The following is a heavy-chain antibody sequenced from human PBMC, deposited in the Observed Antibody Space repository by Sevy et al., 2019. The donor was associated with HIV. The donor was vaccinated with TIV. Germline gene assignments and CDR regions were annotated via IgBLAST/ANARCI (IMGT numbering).Heavy chain of an antibody. Sequence: GESLKISCTGSGYSFTSYWIGWVRQMPGKGLEWMGIIYPGDSDTRYSPSFKGQVTISADKSISTAYLQWSSLKASDTAMYYCARLRYYDSSSYYYYYYGMDVWGQGTTVTVSS. CDR1: GYSFTSYW. V-gene: IGHV5-51*01. J-gene: IGHJ6*02. CDR2: IYPGDSDT. CDR3: ARLRYYDSSSYYYYYYGMDV. D-gene: IGHD3-22*01.